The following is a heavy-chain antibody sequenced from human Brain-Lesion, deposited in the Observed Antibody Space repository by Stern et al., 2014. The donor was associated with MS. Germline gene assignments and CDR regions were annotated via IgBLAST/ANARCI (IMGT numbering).Heavy chain of an antibody. Sequence: MQLVESGPGLVKPSQTLSLSCTVSGGSISSGGYYWSWIRQPAGKGLEWIGRIFNSGSTSYNPSLKSRVTISIDPSKNQFSLRLNSMTAADTAVYYCARGRVVPGFQYYATDVWGQGTTVIVSS. CDR3: ARGRVVPGFQYYATDV. CDR1: GGSISSGGYY. CDR2: IFNSGST. J-gene: IGHJ6*02. V-gene: IGHV4-61*02. D-gene: IGHD2-2*01.